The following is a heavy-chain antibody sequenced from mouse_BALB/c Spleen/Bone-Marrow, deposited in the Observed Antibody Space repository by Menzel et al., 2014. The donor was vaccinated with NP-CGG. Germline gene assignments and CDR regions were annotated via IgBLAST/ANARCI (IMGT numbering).Heavy chain of an antibody. D-gene: IGHD3-2*01. CDR3: ARSGDSSGYGFAY. CDR1: GYTFTSYD. J-gene: IGHJ3*01. CDR2: IYPGDGST. Sequence: VQLVESGPELVKPGALVKISCKASGYTFTSYDINWVKQRPGQGLEWIGWIYPGDGSTKYNEKFKGKATLNADKSSSTAYMQLSSLTSENSAVYFCARSGDSSGYGFAYWGQGTLVTVSA. V-gene: IGHV1S56*01.